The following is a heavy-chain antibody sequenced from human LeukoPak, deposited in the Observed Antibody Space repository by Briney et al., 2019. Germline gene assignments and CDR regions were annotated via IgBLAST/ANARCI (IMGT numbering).Heavy chain of an antibody. D-gene: IGHD3-10*01. J-gene: IGHJ4*02. CDR2: IYSGGST. Sequence: GGSLRLSCVVSEFTFSNYHMNWVRQAPGKGLEWVSVIYSGGSTYYADSVKGRFTISRDNSKNTLYLQMNSLRAEDTAVYYCARGEYYFDYWGQGTLVTVSS. CDR3: ARGEYYFDY. CDR1: EFTFSNYH. V-gene: IGHV3-53*01.